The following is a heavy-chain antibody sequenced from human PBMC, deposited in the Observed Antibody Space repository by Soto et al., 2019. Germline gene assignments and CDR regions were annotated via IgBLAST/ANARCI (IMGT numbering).Heavy chain of an antibody. CDR2: IIPIFGTA. CDR1: GGTFSSYA. Sequence: SVKVSCKASGGTFSSYAISWVRQAPGQGLEWMGGIIPIFGTANYAQKFQGRVTITADESTSTAYMELSSLRSEDTAVYYCARAQLVGYNYYCYGMDVWGQGTTVTVSS. CDR3: ARAQLVGYNYYCYGMDV. D-gene: IGHD6-6*01. J-gene: IGHJ6*01. V-gene: IGHV1-69*13.